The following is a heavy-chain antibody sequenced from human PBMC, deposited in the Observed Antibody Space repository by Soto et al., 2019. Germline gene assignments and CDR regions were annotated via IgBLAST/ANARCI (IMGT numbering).Heavy chain of an antibody. CDR2: INPSGGST. CDR3: AREYSSSWYLRWFDP. Sequence: ASVKVSCKASGYTFTSYYMHWVRQAPGQGLEWMGIINPSGGSTSYAQKFQGRVTMTRDTSTSTVYMELSSLRSEDTAVYYCAREYSSSWYLRWFDPWGQGTLVTVSS. D-gene: IGHD6-13*01. J-gene: IGHJ5*02. V-gene: IGHV1-46*01. CDR1: GYTFTSYY.